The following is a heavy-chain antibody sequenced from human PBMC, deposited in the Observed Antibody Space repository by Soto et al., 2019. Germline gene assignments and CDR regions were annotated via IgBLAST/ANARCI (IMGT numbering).Heavy chain of an antibody. D-gene: IGHD3-22*01. Sequence: QVQLQESGPGLVSPSWALSVTCAVSGDSISRSHWWSWVRQSPGKGLEWIGEISHCGITNYNPSLKSRVTNSRDKSKNQLSLKLTSVTAADTAVYYCATVRYDRSGFDHWGQGTLVSVSS. CDR1: GDSISRSHW. V-gene: IGHV4-4*02. CDR3: ATVRYDRSGFDH. J-gene: IGHJ4*02. CDR2: ISHCGIT.